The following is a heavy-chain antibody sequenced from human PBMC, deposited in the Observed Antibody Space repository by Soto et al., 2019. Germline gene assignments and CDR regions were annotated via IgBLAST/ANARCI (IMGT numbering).Heavy chain of an antibody. Sequence: SETLSLTCTVSGGSISSSSYYWGWIRQPPGKGLEWIGSIYYSGSTYYNPSLKSRVIISVDTSKNQFSLKLSSVTAADTAVYYCARASYDQWLRKNYYYGMDVWGQGTTVTVSS. V-gene: IGHV4-39*01. D-gene: IGHD6-19*01. CDR1: GGSISSSSYY. CDR3: ARASYDQWLRKNYYYGMDV. CDR2: IYYSGST. J-gene: IGHJ6*02.